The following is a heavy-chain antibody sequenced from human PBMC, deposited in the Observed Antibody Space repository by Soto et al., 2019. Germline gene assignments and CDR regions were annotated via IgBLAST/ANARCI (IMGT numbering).Heavy chain of an antibody. CDR1: GFTFSTYT. Sequence: PGGSLRLSCASSGFTFSTYTMYLVRQAPGKGLEWVAGISNNGINTHYADSVKGRFTISRDNSKNTLYVQMNSLGAEDTAVYYCAREWSISVAAPGYWGQGTLVTVSS. CDR2: ISNNGINT. J-gene: IGHJ4*02. V-gene: IGHV3-30-3*01. D-gene: IGHD6-19*01. CDR3: AREWSISVAAPGY.